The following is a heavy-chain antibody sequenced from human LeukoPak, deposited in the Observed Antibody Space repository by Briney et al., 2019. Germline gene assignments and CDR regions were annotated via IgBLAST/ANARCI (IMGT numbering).Heavy chain of an antibody. V-gene: IGHV4-34*01. J-gene: IGHJ5*02. CDR1: GGSFSGYY. CDR3: ARGHVAEISGGSCYWFDP. Sequence: SETLSPTCAVYGGSFSGYYWSWIRQPPGKGLEWIGEINHSGSTNYNPSLKSRVTISVDTSKNQFSLKLSSVTAADTAVYYCARGHVAEISGGSCYWFDPWGQGTLVTVSS. D-gene: IGHD2-15*01. CDR2: INHSGST.